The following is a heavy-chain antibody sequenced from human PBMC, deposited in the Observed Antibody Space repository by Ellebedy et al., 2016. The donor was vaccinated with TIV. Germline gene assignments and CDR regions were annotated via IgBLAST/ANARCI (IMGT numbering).Heavy chain of an antibody. D-gene: IGHD4-17*01. Sequence: GGSLRLSCAAPGFTFSTYSMNWVRQAPGKGLEWVSSMSGTSSYVHYADSVEGRFTISRANAKHSLYLHMNSLRVEDTAVYYCARVHGDYRIDYWGPGTLVTVSS. CDR2: MSGTSSYV. CDR3: ARVHGDYRIDY. J-gene: IGHJ4*02. V-gene: IGHV3-21*06. CDR1: GFTFSTYS.